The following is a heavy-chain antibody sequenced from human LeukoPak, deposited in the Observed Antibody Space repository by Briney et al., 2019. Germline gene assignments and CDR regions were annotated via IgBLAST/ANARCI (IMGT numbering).Heavy chain of an antibody. V-gene: IGHV3-30-3*01. CDR3: ARGGVGGSYLEYFQH. D-gene: IGHD1-26*01. J-gene: IGHJ1*01. Sequence: PGGSLRLSCAASGFTFSSYAMHWVRQAPGKGLEWVAVISYDGSNKYYADSVKGRLTISRDNSKNTLYLQMNSLRAEDTAVYYCARGGVGGSYLEYFQHWGQGTLVTVSS. CDR2: ISYDGSNK. CDR1: GFTFSSYA.